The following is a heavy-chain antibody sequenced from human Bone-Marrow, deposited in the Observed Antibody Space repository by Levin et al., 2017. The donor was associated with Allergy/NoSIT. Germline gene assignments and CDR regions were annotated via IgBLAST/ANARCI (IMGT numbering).Heavy chain of an antibody. V-gene: IGHV2-5*02. J-gene: IGHJ3*02. Sequence: TLSLTCTFSGFSLTSSGEGVAWIRQPPGKALEWLALVFWDGDKRYSPSLTGRLTITKDTSKNHVVLPMTNMDPVDTATYFCAHRRVREGGRSRKHTEVFDIWGQGTMVTVSS. D-gene: IGHD3-16*01. CDR1: GFSLTSSGEG. CDR3: AHRRVREGGRSRKHTEVFDI. CDR2: VFWDGDK.